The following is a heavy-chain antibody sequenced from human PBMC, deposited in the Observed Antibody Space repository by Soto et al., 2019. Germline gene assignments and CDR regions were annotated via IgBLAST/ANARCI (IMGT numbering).Heavy chain of an antibody. CDR1: GFSLSTSGMR. Sequence: SGPTLVNPTQTLTLACTFSGFSLSTSGMRVSWIRQPPGKALEWLARIDWDDDKFYKTSLKTRLTISKDSSKNQVVLTMTNMDPVDTATYYCARMLHCSGDTCPFDYWGLGALVTVSS. CDR3: ARMLHCSGDTCPFDY. V-gene: IGHV2-70*04. D-gene: IGHD2-15*01. J-gene: IGHJ4*02. CDR2: IDWDDDK.